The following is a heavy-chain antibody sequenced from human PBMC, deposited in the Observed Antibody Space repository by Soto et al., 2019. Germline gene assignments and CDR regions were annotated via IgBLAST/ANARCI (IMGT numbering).Heavy chain of an antibody. Sequence: EVQLVESGGGLVQPGGSLRLSCAASGFTLSDHYLDWVRQAPGKGLEWVGRSRNRVKSFTTAYAASVRGRFTFSRDDSTNSLYLQMNSLKTEDTAVYYCARASTPDSTGYDYWGQGTLVTVSS. CDR1: GFTLSDHY. CDR3: ARASTPDSTGYDY. V-gene: IGHV3-72*01. D-gene: IGHD3-3*01. CDR2: SRNRVKSFTT. J-gene: IGHJ4*02.